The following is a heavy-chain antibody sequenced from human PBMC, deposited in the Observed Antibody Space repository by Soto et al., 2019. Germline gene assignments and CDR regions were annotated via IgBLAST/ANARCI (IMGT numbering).Heavy chain of an antibody. V-gene: IGHV3-74*01. Sequence: GGSLRLFCAAAGFTFSRHWIHWVRQAPGKGLVWVSRINSDGSTTSYADSVKGRFTISRDNAKNTLYLQMNSLIAEDTAVYYCARGLLYLYGMDVWGQGTTVTVSS. J-gene: IGHJ6*02. CDR3: ARGLLYLYGMDV. D-gene: IGHD2-8*01. CDR2: INSDGSTT. CDR1: GFTFSRHW.